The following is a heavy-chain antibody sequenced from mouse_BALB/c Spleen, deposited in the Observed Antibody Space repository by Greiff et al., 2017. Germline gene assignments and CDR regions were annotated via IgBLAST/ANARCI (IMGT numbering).Heavy chain of an antibody. CDR1: GYTFTSYY. D-gene: IGHD2-1*01. Sequence: QVQLKESGPELVKPGASVRISCKASGYTFTSYYIHWVKQRPGQGLEWIGWIYPGNVNTKYNEKFKGKATLTADKSSSTAYMQLSSLTSEDSAVYFCARSGGEAIYYGNHVGMDYWGQGTSVTVSS. CDR3: ARSGGEAIYYGNHVGMDY. CDR2: IYPGNVNT. V-gene: IGHV1S56*01. J-gene: IGHJ4*01.